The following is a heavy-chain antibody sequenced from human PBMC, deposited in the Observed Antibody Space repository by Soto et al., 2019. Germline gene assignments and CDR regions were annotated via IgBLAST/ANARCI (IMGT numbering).Heavy chain of an antibody. CDR3: ARDLDYGDYAGPNWFDP. CDR1: GGSISSYY. J-gene: IGHJ5*02. CDR2: IYTSGST. D-gene: IGHD4-17*01. V-gene: IGHV4-4*07. Sequence: QVQLQESGPGLVKPSETLSLTCTVSGGSISSYYWSWIRQPAGKGLEWIGRIYTSGSTNYNPSLKSRVTMSVDTSKNQFYLKLSSVTAADTAVYYCARDLDYGDYAGPNWFDPWGQGTLVTVSS.